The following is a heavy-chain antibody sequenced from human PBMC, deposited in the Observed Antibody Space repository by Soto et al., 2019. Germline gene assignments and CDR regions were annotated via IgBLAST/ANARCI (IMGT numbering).Heavy chain of an antibody. CDR1: GFTFSSYN. CDR3: ARVVDYYDPYYYGGMDV. CDR2: ISSSSSYI. D-gene: IGHD3-22*01. J-gene: IGHJ6*02. V-gene: IGHV3-21*01. Sequence: EVQLVESGGGLVKPGGSLRLSCAASGFTFSSYNMNWVRQAPGKGLEWVSSISSSSSYIYYADSVKGRFTISRDNAKNXXYLQMNSLRAEDTAVYYCARVVDYYDPYYYGGMDVWGQGTTVTVSS.